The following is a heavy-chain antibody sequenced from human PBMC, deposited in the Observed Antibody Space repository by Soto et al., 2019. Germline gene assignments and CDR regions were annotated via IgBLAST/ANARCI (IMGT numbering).Heavy chain of an antibody. J-gene: IGHJ4*02. V-gene: IGHV3-9*01. Sequence: EVQLVESGGGLVQPGRSLRLSCAASGFTFENYAMHWVRQAPGKGLEWVSGISWNSGSIGYADSVKGRITISRDNAKNSLYLQMNSLRHEDTAFYYCAVSGCPTQPRYSSASYIDFWGQGALVTVSS. CDR3: AVSGCPTQPRYSSASYIDF. CDR2: ISWNSGSI. D-gene: IGHD6-19*01. CDR1: GFTFENYA.